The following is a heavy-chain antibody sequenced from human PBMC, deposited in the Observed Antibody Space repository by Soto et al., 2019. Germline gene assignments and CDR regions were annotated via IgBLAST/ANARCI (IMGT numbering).Heavy chain of an antibody. V-gene: IGHV4-34*01. CDR2: INHSGST. Sequence: SETLSLTCAVYGGSFSGYYWSWIRQPPGKGLEWIGEINHSGSTNYNPSLKSRVTISVDTSKNQFSLKLSSVTAADTAVYYCARGAVGYCTNGVCLWCYYYGMDVWGQGTTVTVSS. CDR3: ARGAVGYCTNGVCLWCYYYGMDV. D-gene: IGHD2-8*01. CDR1: GGSFSGYY. J-gene: IGHJ6*02.